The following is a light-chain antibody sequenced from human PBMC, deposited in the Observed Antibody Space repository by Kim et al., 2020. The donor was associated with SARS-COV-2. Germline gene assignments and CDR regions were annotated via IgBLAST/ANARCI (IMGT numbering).Light chain of an antibody. CDR1: SSNIGGRYD. Sequence: QGIHISCSGSSSNIGGRYDVHWYRQLPGTAPKLLIYSNFYRPSGVPDRFSGSRSGTSASLTITGLQAEDEAVYYCQSYDSSLRGVLFGGGTQLTVL. CDR2: SNF. CDR3: QSYDSSLRGVL. V-gene: IGLV1-40*01. J-gene: IGLJ2*01.